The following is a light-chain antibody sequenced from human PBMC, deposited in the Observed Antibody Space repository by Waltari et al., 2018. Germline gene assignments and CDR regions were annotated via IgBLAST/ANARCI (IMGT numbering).Light chain of an antibody. CDR1: QSVLYSSNNKNY. Sequence: DIVMTQYPDSLAVSLGERAHINCKSSQSVLYSSNNKNYLAWYQQKPGQPPKLLIYWASTRESGVPDRFSGSGSGTDFTLTISSLQAEDVAVYYCQQYYSTPWTFGQGTKVEIK. J-gene: IGKJ1*01. CDR3: QQYYSTPWT. V-gene: IGKV4-1*01. CDR2: WAS.